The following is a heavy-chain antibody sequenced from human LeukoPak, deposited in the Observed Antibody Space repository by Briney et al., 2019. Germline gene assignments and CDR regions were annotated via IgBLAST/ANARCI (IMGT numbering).Heavy chain of an antibody. Sequence: SETLSLTYAVYGGSFSGYYWSWIRQPPGKGLEWIGEINHSGSTNYNPSLKSRVTISVDTSKNQFSLKLSSVTAADTAVYYCASGRGFVILTGYHTQQFDYWGQGTLVTVSS. V-gene: IGHV4-34*01. D-gene: IGHD3-9*01. CDR1: GGSFSGYY. J-gene: IGHJ4*02. CDR3: ASGRGFVILTGYHTQQFDY. CDR2: INHSGST.